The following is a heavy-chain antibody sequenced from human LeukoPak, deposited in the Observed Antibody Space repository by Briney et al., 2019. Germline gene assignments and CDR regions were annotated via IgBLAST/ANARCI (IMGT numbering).Heavy chain of an antibody. D-gene: IGHD2-8*02. CDR2: ISGAGDNT. CDR1: GFTFSTFA. Sequence: GGSLRLSSAASGFTFSTFAISWVRQAPGKGLEWISVISGAGDNTYYGDSVKGRFTISRDNSKNTVYMQMNSLRAEDTAIYFCAKMHSRYCAGGRCYFDYWGQGILVTVSS. CDR3: AKMHSRYCAGGRCYFDY. J-gene: IGHJ4*02. V-gene: IGHV3-23*01.